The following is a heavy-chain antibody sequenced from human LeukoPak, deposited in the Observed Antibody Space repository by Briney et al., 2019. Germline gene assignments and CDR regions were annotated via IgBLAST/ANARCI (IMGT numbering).Heavy chain of an antibody. V-gene: IGHV3-48*03. CDR2: ISSSGSTI. CDR1: GFTFSSYA. D-gene: IGHD6-13*01. J-gene: IGHJ4*02. CDR3: ARGAGSSWIRSPRYFDY. Sequence: GGSLRLSCAASGFTFSSYAMSWVRQAPGKGLEWVSYISSSGSTIYYADSVKGRFTISRDNAKNSLYLQMNSLRAEDTAVYYCARGAGSSWIRSPRYFDYWGQGTLVTVSS.